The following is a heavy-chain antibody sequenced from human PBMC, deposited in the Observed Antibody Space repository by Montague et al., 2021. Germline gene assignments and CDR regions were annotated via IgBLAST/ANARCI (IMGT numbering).Heavy chain of an antibody. D-gene: IGHD3-10*01. J-gene: IGHJ4*02. CDR1: GGSLSEYY. CDR2: VRHIGST. CDR3: ASDRGPFDY. Sequence: SETLSLTCGVYGGSLSEYYYTWICQSPAPGQEWIGDVRHIGSTNYTPSLKSRVTITVDKSKNQYSLKLRSVTAADTALSYCASDRGPFDYWGQGTVVTVSS. V-gene: IGHV4-34*01.